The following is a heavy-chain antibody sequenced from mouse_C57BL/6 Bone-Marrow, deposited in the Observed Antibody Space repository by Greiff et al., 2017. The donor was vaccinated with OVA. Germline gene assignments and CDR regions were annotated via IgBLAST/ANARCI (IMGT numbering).Heavy chain of an antibody. CDR2: ISYDGSN. Sequence: EVQLQESGPGLVKPSQSLSLTCSVTGYSITSGYYWNWIRQFPGNKLEWMGYISYDGSNNYNPSLKNRISITRDTSKNQFFLKLNSVTTEDTATYYCARSYSNYDYFDYWGQGTTLTVSS. CDR3: ARSYSNYDYFDY. CDR1: GYSITSGYY. D-gene: IGHD2-5*01. J-gene: IGHJ2*01. V-gene: IGHV3-6*01.